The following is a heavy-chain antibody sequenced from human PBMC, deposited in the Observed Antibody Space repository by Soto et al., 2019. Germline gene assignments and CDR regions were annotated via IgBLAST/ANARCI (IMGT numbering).Heavy chain of an antibody. Sequence: SETLSLTCTVSGGSISSGGYYWSWIRQHPGKGLEWIGYIYYSGSTYYNPSLKSRVTISVDTSKNQFSLKLSSVTAADTAVYYCARDIRTISIAAAGPAARFDPWGQGTLVTVSS. J-gene: IGHJ5*02. CDR1: GGSISSGGYY. CDR3: ARDIRTISIAAAGPAARFDP. CDR2: IYYSGST. D-gene: IGHD6-13*01. V-gene: IGHV4-31*03.